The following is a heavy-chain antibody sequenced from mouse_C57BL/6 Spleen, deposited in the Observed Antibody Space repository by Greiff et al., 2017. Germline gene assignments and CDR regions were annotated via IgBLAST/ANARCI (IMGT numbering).Heavy chain of an antibody. D-gene: IGHD4-1*01. CDR3: ARGVDWDWYFDV. CDR1: GYTFTSYG. J-gene: IGHJ1*03. V-gene: IGHV1-81*01. CDR2: IYPRSGNT. Sequence: VQLQQSGAELARPGASVKLSCKASGYTFTSYGISWVKQRTGQGLEWIGEIYPRSGNTYYNEKFKGKATLTADKSSSTAYMELRSLTSEDSAVYFCARGVDWDWYFDVWAQGPRSPSPQ.